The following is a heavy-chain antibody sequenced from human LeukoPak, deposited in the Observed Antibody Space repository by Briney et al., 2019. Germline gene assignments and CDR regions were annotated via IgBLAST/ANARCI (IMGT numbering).Heavy chain of an antibody. Sequence: GGSLRLSCAASGFTFNNYDMSWVRQAPGKGLEWVSGISGSGDDTYYADSVKGRFTISRDNSKDTLYLQMNSLRAEDTAVYYCAKLKRYSGYGENYFDYWGQGTLVTVSS. CDR2: ISGSGDDT. D-gene: IGHD5-12*01. CDR3: AKLKRYSGYGENYFDY. J-gene: IGHJ4*02. V-gene: IGHV3-23*01. CDR1: GFTFNNYD.